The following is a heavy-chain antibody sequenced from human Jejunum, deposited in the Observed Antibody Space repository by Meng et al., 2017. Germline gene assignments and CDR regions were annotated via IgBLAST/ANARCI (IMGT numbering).Heavy chain of an antibody. CDR3: AKDEVACRSSDCYSVYYGLDV. CDR2: LSYDGAKT. V-gene: IGHV3-30*18. Sequence: QVQLVESGGSVVQPGTSLRLSCVASGFTFNSFGMHWVRQAPGLGLEWVAALSYDGAKTYYSASVTGRFTVSRDNSKNTLHLQMNILRPEDTAVYYCAKDEVACRSSDCYSVYYGLDVWGQGTTVTVSS. J-gene: IGHJ6*02. D-gene: IGHD2-15*01. CDR1: GFTFNSFG.